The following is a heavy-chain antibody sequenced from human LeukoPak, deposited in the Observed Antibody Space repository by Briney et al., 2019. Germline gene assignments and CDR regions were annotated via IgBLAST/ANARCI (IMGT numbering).Heavy chain of an antibody. CDR1: NDSISNYY. CDR3: ARGMVRAYYYDSSGYFPFDP. CDR2: IDYRGST. V-gene: IGHV4-59*01. Sequence: SETLSLTCTVSNDSISNYYWSWIRQPPGKGLEWIAYIDYRGSTTNNPSLRSRITISVDTSRNQFSLKLRSVTAADTAVYYCARGMVRAYYYDSSGYFPFDPWGQGTLVTVSS. D-gene: IGHD3-22*01. J-gene: IGHJ5*02.